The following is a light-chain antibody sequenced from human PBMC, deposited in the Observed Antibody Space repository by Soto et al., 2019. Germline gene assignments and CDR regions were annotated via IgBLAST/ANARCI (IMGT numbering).Light chain of an antibody. J-gene: IGKJ2*01. Sequence: EIVMTQSPATLSVSPGERATLSCRASQSVSSNLAWYQQKPGQAPRLLIYGASTRATGMPARFSGSGSGTEFTLTISSLESEDFAVYYCQQYNNWPPYTFGQGTKVDIK. V-gene: IGKV3-15*01. CDR2: GAS. CDR1: QSVSSN. CDR3: QQYNNWPPYT.